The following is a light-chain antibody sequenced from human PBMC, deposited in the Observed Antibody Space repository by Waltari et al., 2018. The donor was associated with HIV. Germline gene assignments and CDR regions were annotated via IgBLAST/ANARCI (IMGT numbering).Light chain of an antibody. Sequence: DIVMTQSPDSLVVSLGERAPIHCKSSQSVLYSSNNKNYLAWYQQKPGQPPKLLIYWASTRESGVPDRFSGSGSGTDFTLTISSLQAEDVAVYYCQQYYSTPRTFGQGTKLEIK. CDR2: WAS. V-gene: IGKV4-1*01. CDR3: QQYYSTPRT. J-gene: IGKJ2*01. CDR1: QSVLYSSNNKNY.